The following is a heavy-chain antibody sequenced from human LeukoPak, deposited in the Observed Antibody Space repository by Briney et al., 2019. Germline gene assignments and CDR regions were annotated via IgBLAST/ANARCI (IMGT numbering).Heavy chain of an antibody. Sequence: SETLSLTCTVSGGSISSYYWSWIRQPAGKGLEWIGRIYTSGSTNYNPSLKSRVTISVDTSKNQFSLKLSSVTAADTAVYYCARDRAAYCDGDCYPNWFDPWGQGTLVTVSS. CDR2: IYTSGST. V-gene: IGHV4-4*07. D-gene: IGHD2-21*02. CDR1: GGSISSYY. J-gene: IGHJ5*02. CDR3: ARDRAAYCDGDCYPNWFDP.